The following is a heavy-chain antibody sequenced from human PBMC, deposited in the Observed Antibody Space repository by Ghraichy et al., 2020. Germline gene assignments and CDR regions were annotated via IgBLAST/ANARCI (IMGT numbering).Heavy chain of an antibody. CDR3: ARGIDLIAAAGKTPGWFDP. D-gene: IGHD6-13*01. CDR1: GYTFTGYY. J-gene: IGHJ5*02. CDR2: INPNSGGT. Sequence: ASVKVSCKASGYTFTGYYMHWVRQAPGQGLEWMGWINPNSGGTNYAQKFQGRVTMTRDTSISTAYMELSRLRSDDTAVYYCARGIDLIAAAGKTPGWFDPWGQGTLVTVSS. V-gene: IGHV1-2*02.